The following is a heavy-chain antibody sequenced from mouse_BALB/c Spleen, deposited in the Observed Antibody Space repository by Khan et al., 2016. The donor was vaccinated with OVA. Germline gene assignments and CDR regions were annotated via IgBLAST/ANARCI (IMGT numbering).Heavy chain of an antibody. CDR2: IYFSGSI. J-gene: IGHJ4*01. Sequence: EVQLQESGPDLVKPSQSLSLTCTVTGYSITSGYSWHWIRQFPGNKLEWMGYIYFSGSINYNSALKSRISITRDTSKNQFFLQFKSVTTEDTATYYCARDGNYMDYWGPGTSVTVSS. CDR1: GYSITSGYS. CDR3: ARDGNYMDY. V-gene: IGHV3-1*02. D-gene: IGHD2-1*01.